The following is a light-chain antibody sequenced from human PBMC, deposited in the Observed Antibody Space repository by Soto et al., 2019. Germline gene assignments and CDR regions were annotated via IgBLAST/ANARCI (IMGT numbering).Light chain of an antibody. CDR3: SSNAGSNNLV. CDR2: EVS. Sequence: QPVLTQPPSASGSPGQSVTISCTGISSDVGSYIYVSWYQQHPGKAPKLMIYEVSKRPPGVPDRFSGSMSGKTASLTVSGLQAEDEADYYCSSNAGSNNLVFGGGTKLTVL. V-gene: IGLV2-8*01. CDR1: SSDVGSYIY. J-gene: IGLJ2*01.